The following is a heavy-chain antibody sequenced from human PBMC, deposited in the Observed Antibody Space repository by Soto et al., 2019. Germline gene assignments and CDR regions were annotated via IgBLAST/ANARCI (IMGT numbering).Heavy chain of an antibody. Sequence: ASVKVSCKASGYTFTSYGISWVRQAPGQGLEWMGWISADNGNTNYAQKFQGRVTMTTDTSTSTAYMELRSLRSDDTAVYYCARGSGVQDHSRGMDVWGQGTTVTVSS. CDR2: ISADNGNT. D-gene: IGHD3-3*01. J-gene: IGHJ6*02. CDR3: ARGSGVQDHSRGMDV. V-gene: IGHV1-18*01. CDR1: GYTFTSYG.